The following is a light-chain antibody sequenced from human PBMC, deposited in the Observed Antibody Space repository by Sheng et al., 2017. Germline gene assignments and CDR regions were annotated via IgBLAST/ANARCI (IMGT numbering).Light chain of an antibody. V-gene: IGKV3-11*01. CDR3: QQLHGYPWT. CDR1: QSVSSY. J-gene: IGKJ1*01. CDR2: DAS. Sequence: IVLTQSPATLSLSPGERATLSCRASQSVSSYLVWYQQKVGQAPRLLIYDASNRATGIPARFSGSGSGKDFTLTISSLQPEDSATYYCQQLHGYPWTFGPGTTVEIK.